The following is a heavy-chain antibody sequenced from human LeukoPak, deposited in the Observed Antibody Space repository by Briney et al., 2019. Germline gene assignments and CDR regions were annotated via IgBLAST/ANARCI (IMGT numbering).Heavy chain of an antibody. Sequence: GGSLRLSCAASGFTVSINYLTWVRQAPGKGLEWVSVIYSAGGTYYADSVKGRFTISRDNSKNTLYLQMISLRAEDTAVYYFARKHDSSGYTYFDYWGQGTLVTVSS. CDR2: IYSAGGT. CDR1: GFTVSINY. CDR3: ARKHDSSGYTYFDY. D-gene: IGHD3-22*01. J-gene: IGHJ4*02. V-gene: IGHV3-66*01.